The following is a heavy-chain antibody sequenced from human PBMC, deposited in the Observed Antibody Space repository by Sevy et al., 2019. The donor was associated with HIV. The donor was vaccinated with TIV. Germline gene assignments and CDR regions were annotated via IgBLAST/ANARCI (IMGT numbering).Heavy chain of an antibody. D-gene: IGHD4-17*01. CDR2: FDPEDGET. CDR3: ATGDTTTVTTYFDY. J-gene: IGHJ4*02. V-gene: IGHV1-24*01. Sequence: SCKVSGYTLTELSMHWVRQAPGKGLEWMGGFDPEDGETIYAQKFQGRVTMTEDTSTDTAYMELSSLRSEDTAVYYCATGDTTTVTTYFDYWGQGTLVTVSS. CDR1: GYTLTELS.